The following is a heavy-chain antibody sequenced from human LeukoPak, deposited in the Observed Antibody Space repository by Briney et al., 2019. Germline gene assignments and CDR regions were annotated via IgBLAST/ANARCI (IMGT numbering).Heavy chain of an antibody. J-gene: IGHJ3*02. Sequence: SETLSLTCTVSGGSVSSYYWSWIRQPPGKGLEWIGYIYYSGSTNYNPSLKSRVTISVDTSKNQFSLKLSSVTAADTAVYYCARHGSGSPVDAFDIWGQGTVVTVSS. CDR2: IYYSGST. V-gene: IGHV4-59*08. D-gene: IGHD1-26*01. CDR3: ARHGSGSPVDAFDI. CDR1: GGSVSSYY.